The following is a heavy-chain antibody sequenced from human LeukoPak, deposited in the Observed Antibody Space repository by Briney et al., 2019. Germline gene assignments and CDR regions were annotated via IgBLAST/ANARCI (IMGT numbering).Heavy chain of an antibody. CDR3: AKWAGDVTHANAWYGSLDH. Sequence: GGSLRLSCAASGFTFSSYAMSWVRQAPGKGLEWVSAISGSGGSTYYADSVKGRFTISRDNSKNTLYLQMNSLRAEDTAVYYCAKWAGDVTHANAWYGSLDHWGLGTPVTVSS. CDR1: GFTFSSYA. CDR2: ISGSGGST. D-gene: IGHD6-13*01. V-gene: IGHV3-23*01. J-gene: IGHJ4*02.